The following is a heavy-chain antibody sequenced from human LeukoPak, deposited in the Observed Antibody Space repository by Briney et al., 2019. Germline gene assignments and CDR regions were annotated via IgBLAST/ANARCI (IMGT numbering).Heavy chain of an antibody. J-gene: IGHJ3*02. CDR3: ASEWFGEKKDAFDI. Sequence: ASVKVSCKASGYTFTSYGISWVRQAPGQGLEWMGWISAYNGNTNYAQKLQGRVTMTTDTSTSTAYMELRSLRSDDTAVYYCASEWFGEKKDAFDIWGQGTMVTVSS. D-gene: IGHD3-10*01. CDR2: ISAYNGNT. V-gene: IGHV1-18*04. CDR1: GYTFTSYG.